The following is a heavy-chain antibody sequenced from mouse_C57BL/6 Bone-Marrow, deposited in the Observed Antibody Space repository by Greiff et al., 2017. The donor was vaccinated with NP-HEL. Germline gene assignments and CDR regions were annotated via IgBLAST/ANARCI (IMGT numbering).Heavy chain of an antibody. CDR1: GYTFTDYY. Sequence: QVQLQQSGPELVKPGASVKISCKASGYTFTDYYINWVKQRPGQGLEWIGWIFPGSGSTYYNEKFKGKATLTVDKSSSTAYMLLSSLTSEDSAVYFCERWTFYYYGSGYFDVWGTGTTVTVSS. J-gene: IGHJ1*03. CDR3: ERWTFYYYGSGYFDV. CDR2: IFPGSGST. V-gene: IGHV1-75*01. D-gene: IGHD1-1*01.